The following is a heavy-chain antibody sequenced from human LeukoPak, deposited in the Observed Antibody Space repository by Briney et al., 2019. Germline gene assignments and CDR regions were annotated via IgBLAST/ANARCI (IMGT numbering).Heavy chain of an antibody. CDR1: EYTLTELS. V-gene: IGHV1-24*01. CDR2: FDLGHGET. D-gene: IGHD3-3*01. CDR3: ATVPPEYYDFWSGYYG. Sequence: GASVKVSCKVSEYTLTELSMHWVRQAPGKGLAWMGGFDLGHGETIYAQKFQGRVTMTEDKSTDKAYMERSSLRSEDTAVYYCATVPPEYYDFWSGYYGWGQGTLVTVSS. J-gene: IGHJ4*02.